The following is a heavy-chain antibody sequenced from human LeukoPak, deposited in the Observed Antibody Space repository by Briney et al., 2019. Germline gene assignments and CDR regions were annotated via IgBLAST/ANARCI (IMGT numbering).Heavy chain of an antibody. D-gene: IGHD3-3*01. Sequence: ASVKVSCKASGYTFTSYAMHWVRQAPGQRLEWMGWINAGNGNTKYSQKFQGRVTMTADTSTSTVYMDLRSLRSDDTAVYYCARAYDFWSGYLDFWGQGTLVIVSS. CDR3: ARAYDFWSGYLDF. J-gene: IGHJ4*02. CDR1: GYTFTSYA. V-gene: IGHV1-3*01. CDR2: INAGNGNT.